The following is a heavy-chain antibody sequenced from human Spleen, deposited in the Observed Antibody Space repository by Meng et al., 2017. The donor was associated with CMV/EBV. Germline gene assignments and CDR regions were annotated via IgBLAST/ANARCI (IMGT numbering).Heavy chain of an antibody. CDR2: MNPNSGYT. Sequence: QVQLLQSGAEVKKPGALVKVSCKAYGYTFTDYYMHWVRQATGQGLEGMGWMNPNSGYTGYAQKFQGRVTMTRETSISTAYMELSSLRSEDTAVYYCARGVWGGGIDYWGQGTLVTVSS. V-gene: IGHV1-8*02. J-gene: IGHJ4*02. CDR1: GYTFTDYY. CDR3: ARGVWGGGIDY. D-gene: IGHD7-27*01.